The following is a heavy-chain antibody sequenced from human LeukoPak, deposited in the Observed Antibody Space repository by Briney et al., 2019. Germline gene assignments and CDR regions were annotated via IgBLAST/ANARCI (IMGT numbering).Heavy chain of an antibody. CDR3: AGVRAGGNRAFDV. D-gene: IGHD4-23*01. CDR2: IDSTVAYT. J-gene: IGHJ3*01. CDR1: GFIFSNYA. V-gene: IGHV3-23*01. Sequence: GGSLRLSCAASGFIFSNYAMSWVRQAPGKGLEWVSAIDSTVAYTWYADSVKGRFTISRDNAKNTLWLQMNSLRADDTAVYYCAGVRAGGNRAFDVWGQGTVVAVSS.